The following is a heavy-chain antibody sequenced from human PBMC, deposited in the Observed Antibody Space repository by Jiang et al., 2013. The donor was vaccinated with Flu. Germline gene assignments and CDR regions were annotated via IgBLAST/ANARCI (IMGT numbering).Heavy chain of an antibody. CDR2: IYYSGST. D-gene: IGHD3-10*01. CDR3: ARDTSVYRMVRGVTDDAFDI. CDR1: GGSISSYY. J-gene: IGHJ3*02. Sequence: GSGLVKPSETLSLTCTVSGGSISSYYWSWIRQPPGKGLEWIGYIYYSGSTNYNPSLKSRVTISVDTSKNQFSLKLSSVTAADTAVYYCARDTSVYRMVRGVTDDAFDIWGQGTMVTVSS. V-gene: IGHV4-59*01.